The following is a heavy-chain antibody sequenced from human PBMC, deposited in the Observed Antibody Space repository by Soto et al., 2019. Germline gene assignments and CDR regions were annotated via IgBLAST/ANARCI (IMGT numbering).Heavy chain of an antibody. CDR3: SRSLDS. V-gene: IGHV3-7*01. J-gene: IGHJ4*02. CDR2: INPDGSEK. Sequence: GSLILSCAASGXSFSTVWMYWVRQAPGKGLEWVANINPDGSEKHYVDSVKGRFTISRDNAKNSLYLKMRILTAEDSALYFCSRSLDSCGQGTRGTVS. CDR1: GXSFSTVW.